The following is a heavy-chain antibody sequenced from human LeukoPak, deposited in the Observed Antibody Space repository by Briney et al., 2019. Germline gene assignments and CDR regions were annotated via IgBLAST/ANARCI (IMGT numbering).Heavy chain of an antibody. D-gene: IGHD3-22*01. CDR3: ARDFRGYYDSSGYTDY. J-gene: IGHJ4*02. CDR1: GFTFSSYG. CDR2: IWYDGSNK. V-gene: IGHV3-33*08. Sequence: GGSLSLSCAASGFTFSSYGMHWVRQAPGKGLEWVAVIWYDGSNKYYADSVKGRFTISRDNSKNTLYLQMNSLRAEDTAVYYCARDFRGYYDSSGYTDYWGQGTLVTVSS.